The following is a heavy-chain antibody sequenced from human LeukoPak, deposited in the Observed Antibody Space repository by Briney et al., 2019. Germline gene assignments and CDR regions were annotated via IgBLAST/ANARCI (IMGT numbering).Heavy chain of an antibody. D-gene: IGHD6-13*01. J-gene: IGHJ4*02. CDR2: NYYSGSN. Sequence: SETLSLTCSVSGGSISSYYWSWIRQPPRKGLEWIGYNYYSGSNNCNHSLKSRVTISVDTSKNQFSLKLSSVTAADTAVYFCARGAAAGDYWGQGTLVTVSS. V-gene: IGHV4-59*08. CDR1: GGSISSYY. CDR3: ARGAAAGDY.